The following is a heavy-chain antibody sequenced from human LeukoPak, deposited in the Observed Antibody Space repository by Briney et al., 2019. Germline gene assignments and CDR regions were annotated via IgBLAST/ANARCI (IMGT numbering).Heavy chain of an antibody. CDR1: GFTFDDYA. Sequence: GRSLRLSCAASGFTFDDYAMHWVRHAPGKGLEWVSGISWNSGSIGYADSVKGRFTISRDNAKNSLYLQMNSLRAKDTALYYCAKDRSDGEAGEKDFDYWGQGTLVTVSS. CDR2: ISWNSGSI. V-gene: IGHV3-9*01. CDR3: AKDRSDGEAGEKDFDY. D-gene: IGHD3-10*01. J-gene: IGHJ4*02.